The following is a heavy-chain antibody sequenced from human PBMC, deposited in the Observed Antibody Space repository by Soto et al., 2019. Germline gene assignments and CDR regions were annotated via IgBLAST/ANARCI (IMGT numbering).Heavy chain of an antibody. CDR2: ISSSGSTI. J-gene: IGHJ6*03. CDR3: ARVARLISRSYYYYYMDV. D-gene: IGHD5-12*01. Sequence: QVQLVESGGGLVKPGGSLRLSCAASGFTFSDYYMSWIRQAPGKGLEWVSYISSSGSTIYYADSVKGRFTISRDNAKNSLCLQMNSLRAEDTAVYYCARVARLISRSYYYYYMDVWGKGTTVTVSS. V-gene: IGHV3-11*01. CDR1: GFTFSDYY.